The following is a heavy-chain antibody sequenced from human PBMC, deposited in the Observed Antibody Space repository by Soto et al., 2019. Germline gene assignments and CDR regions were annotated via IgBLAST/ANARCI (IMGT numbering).Heavy chain of an antibody. J-gene: IGHJ4*02. CDR2: ISRSSSYT. Sequence: GGSLRLSCAASGFTFSDYYMSWIRQAPGKGLEWVSYISRSSSYTNYADSVKGRFTISRDNAKNSLYLQMNSLRAEDTAVYYCARVRFWRYYFDYWGQGTLVTVSS. CDR3: ARVRFWRYYFDY. V-gene: IGHV3-11*06. D-gene: IGHD3-3*01. CDR1: GFTFSDYY.